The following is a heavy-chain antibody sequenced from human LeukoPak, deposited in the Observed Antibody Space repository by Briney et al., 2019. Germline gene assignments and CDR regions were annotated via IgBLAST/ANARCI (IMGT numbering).Heavy chain of an antibody. V-gene: IGHV3-48*02. Sequence: GSLRLSCAASGFTFSSYSMNWVRQAPGKRLEWISYISGTSSIIYYTPSVKGRFTISRDNGKYSLYLQMNSLRDDDTAVYFCARGPAGSGSYYDYWSRGTLVTLSS. CDR2: ISGTSSII. J-gene: IGHJ4*02. CDR1: GFTFSSYS. CDR3: ARGPAGSGSYYDY. D-gene: IGHD3-10*01.